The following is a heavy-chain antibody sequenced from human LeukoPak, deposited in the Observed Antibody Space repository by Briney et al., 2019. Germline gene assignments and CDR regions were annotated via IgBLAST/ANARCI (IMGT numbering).Heavy chain of an antibody. V-gene: IGHV3-20*04. CDR1: GFTFDDYG. D-gene: IGHD3-3*01. J-gene: IGHJ4*02. Sequence: GGSLSLSCAASGFTFDDYGMSWVRQAPRKGLEWVSGINWNGGSTGYADSVKGRFTISIDNAKNSLYLQMNSVRAEDTALYYCARSGGFGVVTYYFDYWGQGTLVTVSS. CDR2: INWNGGST. CDR3: ARSGGFGVVTYYFDY.